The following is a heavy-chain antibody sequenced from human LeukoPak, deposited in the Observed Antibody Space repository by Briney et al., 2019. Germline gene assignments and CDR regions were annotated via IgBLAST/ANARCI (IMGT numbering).Heavy chain of an antibody. Sequence: GASVKVSCKASGGTFSSYAISWVRQAPGQGLEWMGRIIPILGIANYAQKFQGRVTITADKSTSTAYMELSSLRPEDTAVYYCARDSSSSWPNWFDPWGQGTLVTVSS. J-gene: IGHJ5*02. V-gene: IGHV1-69*04. D-gene: IGHD6-13*01. CDR3: ARDSSSSWPNWFDP. CDR1: GGTFSSYA. CDR2: IIPILGIA.